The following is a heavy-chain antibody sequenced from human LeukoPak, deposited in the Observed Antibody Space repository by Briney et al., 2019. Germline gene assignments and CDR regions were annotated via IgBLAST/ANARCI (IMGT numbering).Heavy chain of an antibody. J-gene: IGHJ4*02. CDR3: ARVGSGSYYNDSVY. Sequence: GASVKVSCKASGYTFTSYDINWVRRATGQGLEWMGWMNPNSGNTGYAQKFQGRVTMTRNTSISTAYMELSSLRSEDTAVYYCARVGSGSYYNDSVYWGQGTLVTVSS. CDR1: GYTFTSYD. D-gene: IGHD3-10*01. CDR2: MNPNSGNT. V-gene: IGHV1-8*01.